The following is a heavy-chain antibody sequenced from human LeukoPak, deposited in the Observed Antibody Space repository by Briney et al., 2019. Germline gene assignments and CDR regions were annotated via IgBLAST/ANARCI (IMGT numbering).Heavy chain of an antibody. Sequence: PSETLSLTCAVYGGSFSGYYWSWIRQPPGKGLEWIGEINHSGSTNYNPSLKSRVTISVDTSKNQFSLKLSSVTAADTAVYCCARVGTGLVLYYYYGMDVWGQGTTVTVSS. CDR1: GGSFSGYY. CDR2: INHSGST. V-gene: IGHV4-34*01. J-gene: IGHJ6*02. CDR3: ARVGTGLVLYYYYGMDV. D-gene: IGHD6-6*01.